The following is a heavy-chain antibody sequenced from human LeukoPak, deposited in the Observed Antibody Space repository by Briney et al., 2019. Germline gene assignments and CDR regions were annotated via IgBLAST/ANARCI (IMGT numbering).Heavy chain of an antibody. Sequence: SSVKVSCKASGYTFTSYDINWVRQATGQGLEWMGWMNPNSGNTGYAQKFQGRVTMTRNTSISTAYMELSSLRSEDTAVYYCARVATIRRGYNWFGPWGQGTLVTVSS. D-gene: IGHD5-12*01. CDR2: MNPNSGNT. J-gene: IGHJ5*02. CDR3: ARVATIRRGYNWFGP. CDR1: GYTFTSYD. V-gene: IGHV1-8*01.